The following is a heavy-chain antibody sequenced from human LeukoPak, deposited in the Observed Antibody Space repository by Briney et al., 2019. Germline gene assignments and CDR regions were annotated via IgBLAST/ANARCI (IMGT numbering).Heavy chain of an antibody. CDR3: ARHFWPDGSGSYRRVGLNWFDP. J-gene: IGHJ5*02. V-gene: IGHV4-34*01. D-gene: IGHD3-10*01. CDR1: GGSFSGYY. Sequence: SETLSLTCAVYGGSFSGYYWSWIRQPPGKGLEWIGEINHSGSTNYNPSLKSRVTISVDTSKNQFSLKLSSVTAADTAVYYCARHFWPDGSGSYRRVGLNWFDPWGQGTLVTVSS. CDR2: INHSGST.